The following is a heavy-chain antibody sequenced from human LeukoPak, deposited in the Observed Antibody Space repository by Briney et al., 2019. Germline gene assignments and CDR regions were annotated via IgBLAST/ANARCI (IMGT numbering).Heavy chain of an antibody. CDR3: ARPRGCGSARCNNFDS. CDR2: IYTSGST. Sequence: SETLSLTCTVSGGSISSYYWSWIRQPAGKGLEWIGRIYTSGSTNYNPSLKSRVTMSVDTSKNQFSLKLSSVTAEDTAVYYCARPRGCGSARCNNFDSWGQGTLVTVSS. D-gene: IGHD2-2*01. CDR1: GGSISSYY. J-gene: IGHJ4*02. V-gene: IGHV4-4*07.